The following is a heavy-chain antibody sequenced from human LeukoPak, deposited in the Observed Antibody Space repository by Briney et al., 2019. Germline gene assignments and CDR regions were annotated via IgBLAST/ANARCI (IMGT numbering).Heavy chain of an antibody. D-gene: IGHD3-22*01. Sequence: PGGSLRLSCAASGFTFSSHAMSWVRQAPGKGLEWVSAISGSGGSTYYADSVKGRFTISRDNSKNTLHLQMNSLRAEDTAVYYCAKDRHYYDSSGYYYWNFDLWGRGTLVTVSS. V-gene: IGHV3-23*01. CDR1: GFTFSSHA. CDR3: AKDRHYYDSSGYYYWNFDL. J-gene: IGHJ2*01. CDR2: ISGSGGST.